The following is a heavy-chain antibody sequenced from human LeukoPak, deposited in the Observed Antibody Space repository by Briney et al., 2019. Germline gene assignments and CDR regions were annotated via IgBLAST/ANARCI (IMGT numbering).Heavy chain of an antibody. CDR3: AITFQAAAGFDY. D-gene: IGHD6-13*01. CDR1: GYTFTSYA. CDR2: INAGNGNT. V-gene: IGHV1-3*03. Sequence: ASVTVSCKASGYTFTSYAMHWVRQAPGQRLEWMGWINAGNGNTKYSQEFQGRVTITRDTSASTAYMELSSLRSEDMAVYYCAITFQAAAGFDYWGQGTLVTVSS. J-gene: IGHJ4*02.